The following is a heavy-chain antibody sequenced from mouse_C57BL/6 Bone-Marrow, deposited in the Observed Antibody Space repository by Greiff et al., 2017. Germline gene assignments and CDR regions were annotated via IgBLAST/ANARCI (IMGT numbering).Heavy chain of an antibody. CDR3: ARVYYYAMDY. Sequence: EVQVVQSGGGLVKPGGSLKLSCAASGFTFTSYAMSWVRQTPGQRLEWVATISDGGSYTYYPDNVKGRFTISRDNANNNLYLQMSHLTSEDTAMYYCARVYYYAMDYWGQGTSVTVSS. V-gene: IGHV5-4*01. J-gene: IGHJ4*01. CDR1: GFTFTSYA. CDR2: ISDGGSYT.